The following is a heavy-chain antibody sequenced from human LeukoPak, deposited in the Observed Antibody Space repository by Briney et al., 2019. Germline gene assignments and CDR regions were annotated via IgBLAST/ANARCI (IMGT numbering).Heavy chain of an antibody. V-gene: IGHV3-33*08. D-gene: IGHD4-23*01. CDR2: IWFDGTKK. Sequence: GGSLRLSCAASGFSFSDHYMDWVRQAPGKGLEWVAIIWFDGTKKYYADSVKGRFTISRDNSKNTLYLQMNGLRADDTAVYYCARDMGGGGWYDLWGQGTLVTVSS. CDR1: GFSFSDHY. J-gene: IGHJ5*02. CDR3: ARDMGGGGWYDL.